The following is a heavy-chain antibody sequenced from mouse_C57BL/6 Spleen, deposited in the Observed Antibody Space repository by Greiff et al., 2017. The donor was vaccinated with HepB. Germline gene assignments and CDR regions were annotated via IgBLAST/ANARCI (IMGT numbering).Heavy chain of an antibody. V-gene: IGHV8-8*01. CDR1: GFSLSTFGMG. J-gene: IGHJ2*01. Sequence: QVTLKESGPGILQPSQTLSLTCSFSGFSLSTFGMGVGWIRQPSGKGLEWLAHIWWDDDKYYNPALKSRLTISKDTTKNQVFLKIANVDTADTATYYCARIRRYYYGSSYPYFDYWGQGTTLTVSS. CDR2: IWWDDDK. D-gene: IGHD1-1*01. CDR3: ARIRRYYYGSSYPYFDY.